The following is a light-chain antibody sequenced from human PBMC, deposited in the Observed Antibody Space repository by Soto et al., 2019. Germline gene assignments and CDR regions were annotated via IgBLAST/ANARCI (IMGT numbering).Light chain of an antibody. V-gene: IGLV1-40*01. CDR1: SANIGAGYD. J-gene: IGLJ1*01. Sequence: QSVLTQPPSVSGAPGQRVTISCTGSSANIGAGYDVHWYQQLPGTAPKLLIYGNSNRPSGVPDRFSGSKSGTSASLAITGLQAEDEADYYCQSYDSSLSGFYVFGTGTKPNVL. CDR3: QSYDSSLSGFYV. CDR2: GNS.